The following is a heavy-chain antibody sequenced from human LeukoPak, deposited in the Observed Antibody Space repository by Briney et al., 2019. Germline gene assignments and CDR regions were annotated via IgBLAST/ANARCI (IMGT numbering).Heavy chain of an antibody. D-gene: IGHD6-19*01. V-gene: IGHV1-18*01. J-gene: IGHJ4*02. CDR3: ARDGYSSGWAAGAFDY. CDR1: GYTFTSYG. Sequence: ASVKVSCRASGYTFTSYGISWVRQAPGQGLEWMGWISAYNGNTNYAQKLQGRVTMTTDTSTSTAYMELRSLRSDDTAVYYCARDGYSSGWAAGAFDYWGQGTLVTVSS. CDR2: ISAYNGNT.